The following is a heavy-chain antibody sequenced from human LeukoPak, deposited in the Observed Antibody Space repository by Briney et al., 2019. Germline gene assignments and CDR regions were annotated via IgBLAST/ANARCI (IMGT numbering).Heavy chain of an antibody. D-gene: IGHD3-16*01. V-gene: IGHV3-23*01. CDR1: GFTLTSYA. Sequence: GGSLRLSCAASGFTLTSYAMSWVRQAPGKGLEWVSAMSGSGGSTYYADSAKGRFTISRDSSKNTLYMQMNFLRAEDTAVYYCAKERWELRSGAFDIWGQGTMVTVSS. J-gene: IGHJ3*02. CDR3: AKERWELRSGAFDI. CDR2: MSGSGGST.